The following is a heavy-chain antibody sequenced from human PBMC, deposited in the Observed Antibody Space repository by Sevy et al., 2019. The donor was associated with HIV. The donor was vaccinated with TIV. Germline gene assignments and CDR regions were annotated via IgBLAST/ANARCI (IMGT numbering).Heavy chain of an antibody. J-gene: IGHJ6*02. Sequence: GGSLRLSCAASGFTFSSYAMHWVRQAPGKGLEWVAVISYDGSNKYYADSVKGRFTISRDNSKNTLYLQMNSLRAEDTAVYYCARDRVGTVVTPGIGYYYYGMDVWGQGTTVTVSS. V-gene: IGHV3-30*04. CDR3: ARDRVGTVVTPGIGYYYYGMDV. D-gene: IGHD2-21*02. CDR1: GFTFSSYA. CDR2: ISYDGSNK.